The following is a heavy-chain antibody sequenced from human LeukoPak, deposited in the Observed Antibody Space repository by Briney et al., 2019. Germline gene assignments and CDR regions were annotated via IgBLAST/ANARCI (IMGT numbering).Heavy chain of an antibody. J-gene: IGHJ6*02. Sequence: PSETLSLTCTVSGGSISSYYWSWIRQPPGKGLEWIGYIYYSGSTNYNPSLKSRVTISVDTSKNQFSLKLSSVTAADTAVYYCARAGGKLELRFFDVYYYGMDVWGQGTTVTVSS. D-gene: IGHD1-7*01. V-gene: IGHV4-59*01. CDR2: IYYSGST. CDR1: GGSISSYY. CDR3: ARAGGKLELRFFDVYYYGMDV.